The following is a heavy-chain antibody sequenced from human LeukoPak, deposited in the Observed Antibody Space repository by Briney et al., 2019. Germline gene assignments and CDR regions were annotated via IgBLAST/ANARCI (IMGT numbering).Heavy chain of an antibody. J-gene: IGHJ6*03. D-gene: IGHD1-26*01. V-gene: IGHV3-74*01. CDR1: GFTFSNYW. Sequence: PGGSLRLSCAASGFTFSNYWMHWVRQAPGKGLVWVSRINSDGSSTSYADSVKGRFTIPRDNAKNTLYLRMNSLRAEDTAVYYCARVSSGSYFGYYYYYMDVWGKGTTVTVSS. CDR2: INSDGSST. CDR3: ARVSSGSYFGYYYYYMDV.